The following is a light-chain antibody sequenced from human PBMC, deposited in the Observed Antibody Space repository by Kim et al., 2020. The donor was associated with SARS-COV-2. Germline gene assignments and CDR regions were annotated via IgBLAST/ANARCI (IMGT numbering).Light chain of an antibody. Sequence: GQRVTIACSGSSSNLGSNAVYWYRQFPGAAPTLLIFTTNQRPSGVPDRFSGSKSGTSASLAISGLQSDDEADYYCSSWDDSLNGRIFGGGTKLTVL. CDR3: SSWDDSLNGRI. CDR1: SSNLGSNA. CDR2: TTN. J-gene: IGLJ2*01. V-gene: IGLV1-44*01.